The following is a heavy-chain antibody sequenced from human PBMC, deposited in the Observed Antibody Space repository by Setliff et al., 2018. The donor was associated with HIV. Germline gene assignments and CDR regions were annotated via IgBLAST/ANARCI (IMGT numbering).Heavy chain of an antibody. CDR3: ARATCSGGRCYLGDYFYYFMDV. Sequence: GALRLSCAASGFTLNNYAMTWVRQAPGKGLEWVSAISGSGDSTYYADSVKGRFTISRDNAKNSLYLQMSGLRAEDTAVYFCARATCSGGRCYLGDYFYYFMDVWGEGTTVTVSS. CDR2: ISGSGDST. J-gene: IGHJ6*03. CDR1: GFTLNNYA. D-gene: IGHD2-15*01. V-gene: IGHV3-23*01.